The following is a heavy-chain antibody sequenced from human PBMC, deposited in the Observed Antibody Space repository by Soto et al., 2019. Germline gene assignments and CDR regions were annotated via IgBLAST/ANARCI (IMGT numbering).Heavy chain of an antibody. CDR1: GYTFTAYP. CDR3: ARNEDY. V-gene: IGHV1-3*01. CDR2: INAGNGDT. Sequence: QVQLVQSGAEVKKPWASVKISCKTSGYTFTAYPIHWVRQAPGQRLEWMGWINAGNGDTKYSQKFQGRVTLSRDTSASTAYMEVRSLISEDTAVYYCARNEDYWGQGTLVTVSS. J-gene: IGHJ4*02.